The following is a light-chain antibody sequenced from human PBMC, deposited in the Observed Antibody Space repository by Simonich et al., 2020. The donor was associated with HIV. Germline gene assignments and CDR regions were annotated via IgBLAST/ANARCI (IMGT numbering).Light chain of an antibody. CDR3: QQYNNWPLF. Sequence: EIVLTQSPGTLSLSPGERATLSCRASQSVSSYLAWYQQKPGQAPRLLIYDASNRATGIPARFSGSGSGTDFTLTISSLEPEDFAVYYCQQYNNWPLFFGQGTKLEIK. CDR1: QSVSSY. CDR2: DAS. V-gene: IGKV3-11*01. J-gene: IGKJ2*01.